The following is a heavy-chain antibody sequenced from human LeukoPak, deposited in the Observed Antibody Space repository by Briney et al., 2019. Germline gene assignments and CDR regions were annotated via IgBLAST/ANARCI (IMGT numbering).Heavy chain of an antibody. Sequence: GGSLRLSCAASGFTFSSYEMNWVHQAPGKGLEWVSYISSSGSTIYYADSVKGRFTISRDNAKNSLYLQMNSLRAEDTAVYYCARDDYDSRGSYWGQGTLVTVSS. J-gene: IGHJ4*02. CDR1: GFTFSSYE. D-gene: IGHD3-22*01. CDR2: ISSSGSTI. V-gene: IGHV3-48*03. CDR3: ARDDYDSRGSY.